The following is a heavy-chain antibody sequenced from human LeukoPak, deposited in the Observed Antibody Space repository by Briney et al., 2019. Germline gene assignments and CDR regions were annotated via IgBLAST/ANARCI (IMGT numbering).Heavy chain of an antibody. CDR2: INPNSGGT. CDR1: GGTFNSYA. CDR3: ARDNNPYYYGSGSYYRYNWFDP. Sequence: GASVKVSCKASGGTFNSYAISWVRQAPGQGLEWMGWINPNSGGTNYVQKFQGRVTMTRDTSISTAYMELSRLRSDDTAVYYCARDNNPYYYGSGSYYRYNWFDPWGQGTLVTVSS. V-gene: IGHV1-2*02. D-gene: IGHD3-10*01. J-gene: IGHJ5*02.